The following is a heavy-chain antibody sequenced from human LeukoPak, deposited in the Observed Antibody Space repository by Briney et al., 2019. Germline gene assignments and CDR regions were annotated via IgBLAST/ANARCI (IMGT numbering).Heavy chain of an antibody. CDR1: GFTFSSYA. J-gene: IGHJ6*02. CDR3: ARDEVSSWYYYYGMDV. Sequence: PGGSLRLSCAASGFTFSSYAMHWVRQAPGKGLEYASAISSNGGSTYYANSVKGRFTISRDNSKNTLYLQMGSLRAEDMAVFYCARDEVSSWYYYYGMDVWGQGTTVTVSS. D-gene: IGHD6-13*01. CDR2: ISSNGGST. V-gene: IGHV3-64*01.